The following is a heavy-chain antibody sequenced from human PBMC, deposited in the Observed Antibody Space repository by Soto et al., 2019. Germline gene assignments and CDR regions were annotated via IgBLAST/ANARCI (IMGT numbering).Heavy chain of an antibody. V-gene: IGHV6-1*01. CDR1: GDSVSTYSTA. CDR2: TYYRSKWFS. J-gene: IGHJ3*02. D-gene: IGHD3-16*01. CDR3: AGSLDQIRLPSSTFDI. Sequence: QVQLQQSGPGLVRPSQTLTVTCDISGDSVSTYSTAWNWIRQSPSRGLEWLGRTYYRSKWFSDYAVSVKGRITISPDTSKNQFSLQLNSVTPEDTAVYYCAGSLDQIRLPSSTFDIWGQGTTVTVSS.